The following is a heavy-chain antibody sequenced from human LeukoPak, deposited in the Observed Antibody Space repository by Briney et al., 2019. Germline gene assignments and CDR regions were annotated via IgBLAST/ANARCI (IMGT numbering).Heavy chain of an antibody. CDR1: GFTFSNYE. Sequence: PGGSLRLSCAASGFTFSNYEMDWVRQAPGMGLEWVSYISGSGSSIYHADSVKGRFTISRDNAKNSLFLQMSSLRAEDTAVYYCARHPLDYWGQGTLVTVSS. CDR2: ISGSGSSI. J-gene: IGHJ4*02. V-gene: IGHV3-48*03. CDR3: ARHPLDY.